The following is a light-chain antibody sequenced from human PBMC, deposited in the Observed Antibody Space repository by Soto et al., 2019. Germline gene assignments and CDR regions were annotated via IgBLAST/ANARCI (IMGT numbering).Light chain of an antibody. CDR3: QQYGSSGT. V-gene: IGKV3-20*01. J-gene: IGKJ1*01. Sequence: EIVLTQSPGTLSLSPGERATLSCRASQSVSNNYLAWYQQKPGQAPRLLIYGASNRATGIPDRFSGSGSGTDFTLTISRREAEDLAVYYCQQYGSSGTFGQGTKVEIK. CDR1: QSVSNNY. CDR2: GAS.